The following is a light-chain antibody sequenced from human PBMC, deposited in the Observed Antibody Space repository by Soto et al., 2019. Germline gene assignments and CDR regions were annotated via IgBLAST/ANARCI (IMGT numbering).Light chain of an antibody. V-gene: IGKV3-15*01. CDR3: QQYNNWPPWT. CDR1: QSLSSN. J-gene: IGKJ1*01. Sequence: EIVMTQSPATLSVSPGERATLSCRASQSLSSNLAWYQQKPGQAPRLLIYDAYTRATGIPARFSGSGSGTEFTLTISSLQSEDFAVYYCQQYNNWPPWTFGQGTKVDIK. CDR2: DAY.